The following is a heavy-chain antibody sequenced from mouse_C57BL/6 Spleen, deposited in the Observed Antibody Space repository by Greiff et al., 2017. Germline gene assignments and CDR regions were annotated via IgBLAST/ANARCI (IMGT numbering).Heavy chain of an antibody. CDR2: IDPETGGT. CDR3: TRGGYDYDEYYFDH. V-gene: IGHV1-15*01. D-gene: IGHD2-4*01. CDR1: GYTFTDYE. J-gene: IGHJ2*01. Sequence: VQRVESGAELVRPGASVTLSCKASGYTFTDYEMHWVKQTPVHGLEWIGAIDPETGGTAYNQKFKGKAILTADKSSSTAYMELRSLTSEDSAVYYCTRGGYDYDEYYFDHWGQGTTLTVSS.